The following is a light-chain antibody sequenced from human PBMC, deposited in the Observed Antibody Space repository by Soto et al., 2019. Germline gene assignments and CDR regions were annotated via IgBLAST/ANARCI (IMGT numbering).Light chain of an antibody. V-gene: IGKV3-20*01. CDR2: GAS. Sequence: EIVLTQSPGTLSLSAGERATLSCGASQTVSSSSLAWYQQKPGQAPRLLIFGASTRAAGFPDRFSGSGSGTDFTLTISRLQPEDFAVYDCQQYGSSPRTFCQGTKVDIK. CDR3: QQYGSSPRT. CDR1: QTVSSSS. J-gene: IGKJ1*01.